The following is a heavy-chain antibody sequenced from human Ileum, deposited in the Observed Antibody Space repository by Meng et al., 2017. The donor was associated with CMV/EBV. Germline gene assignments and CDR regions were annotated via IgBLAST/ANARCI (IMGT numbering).Heavy chain of an antibody. Sequence: QLQEWGPGLVNPSETLPLTCLVSGESISSCCRFWGWQPQAQGKGLEWIATVHYTETTHYTPSLRSRITISVDTANNQISLKVSSLTAADTAIYYCAADISTAWFYYWGQGTLVTVSS. CDR1: GESISSCCRF. J-gene: IGHJ4*02. CDR3: AADISTAWFYY. V-gene: IGHV4-39*07. D-gene: IGHD2-2*01. CDR2: VHYTETT.